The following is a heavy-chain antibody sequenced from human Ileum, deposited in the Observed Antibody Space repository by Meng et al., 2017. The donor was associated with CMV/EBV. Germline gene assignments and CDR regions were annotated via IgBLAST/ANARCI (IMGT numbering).Heavy chain of an antibody. CDR2: IYYSGST. J-gene: IGHJ6*02. D-gene: IGHD3-16*01. CDR1: GGSISSGDYY. V-gene: IGHV4-30-4*08. Sequence: SETLSLTCTVSGGSISSGDYYWSWIRPPPGKGLEWIGYIYYSGSTYYNPSLKSRVTISVDTSKNQFSLKLSSVTAADTAVYYCARAGGSVMDYYYYGMDVWGQETTVTVSS. CDR3: ARAGGSVMDYYYYGMDV.